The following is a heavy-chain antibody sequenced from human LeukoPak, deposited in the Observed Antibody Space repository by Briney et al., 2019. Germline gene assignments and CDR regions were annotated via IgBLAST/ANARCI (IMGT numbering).Heavy chain of an antibody. V-gene: IGHV4-61*09. CDR2: INHSGST. Sequence: SQTLSLTCTVSRGSISSGNYYWSWIRQPAGKGLEWIGEINHSGSTNYNPSLKSRVTISVDTSKNQFSLKLSSVTAADTAVYYCARRDCGGDCYLDPWGQGTLVTVSS. CDR3: ARRDCGGDCYLDP. J-gene: IGHJ5*02. D-gene: IGHD2-21*02. CDR1: RGSISSGNYY.